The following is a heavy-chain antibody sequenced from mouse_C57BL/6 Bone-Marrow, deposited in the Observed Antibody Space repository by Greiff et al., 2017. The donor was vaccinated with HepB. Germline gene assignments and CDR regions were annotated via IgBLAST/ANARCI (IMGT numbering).Heavy chain of an antibody. J-gene: IGHJ2*01. CDR3: ARGLLRPHFDY. V-gene: IGHV3-6*01. Sequence: VQLQQSGPGLVKPSQSLSLTCSVTGYSITSGYYWNWIRQFPGNKLEWMGYISYDGSNNYNPSLKNRISITRDTSKNQFFLKLNSVTTEDTATYYCARGLLRPHFDYWGQGTTLTVSS. CDR1: GYSITSGYY. CDR2: ISYDGSN. D-gene: IGHD1-2*01.